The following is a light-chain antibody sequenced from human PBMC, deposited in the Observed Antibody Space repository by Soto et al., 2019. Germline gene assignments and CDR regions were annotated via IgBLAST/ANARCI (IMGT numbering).Light chain of an antibody. V-gene: IGKV4-1*01. Sequence: DIVMTQSPDSLAVSLGERATINCKSSQSVLYSSNNKNYLAWYQQKPGQPPKLLIYWASTRESGVPVRFSGSGPGTDFTLTITSLQAEDVAVYYCQQYYTTPPVTFGPGTKVEIK. CDR2: WAS. CDR3: QQYYTTPPVT. CDR1: QSVLYSSNNKNY. J-gene: IGKJ3*01.